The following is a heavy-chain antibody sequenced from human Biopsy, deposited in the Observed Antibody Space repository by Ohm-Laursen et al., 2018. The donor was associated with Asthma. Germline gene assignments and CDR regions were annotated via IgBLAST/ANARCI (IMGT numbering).Heavy chain of an antibody. CDR3: ARGPNYHGSGRAPIGMDV. CDR1: GGSISGFY. D-gene: IGHD3-10*01. J-gene: IGHJ6*02. CDR2: IYYTGSD. V-gene: IGHV4-59*01. Sequence: TLSLTCTVSGGSISGFYWSWIWQPPGKGLEWLGYIYYTGSDNYNPSLKSRVTISVDTSKNQFSLRLNSVTAADTAVYYCARGPNYHGSGRAPIGMDVWGQGTTVTVSS.